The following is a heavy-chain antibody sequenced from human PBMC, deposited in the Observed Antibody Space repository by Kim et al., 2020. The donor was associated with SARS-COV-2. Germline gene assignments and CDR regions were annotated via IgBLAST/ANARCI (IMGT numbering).Heavy chain of an antibody. V-gene: IGHV3-30*03. CDR1: GFTFSSYG. D-gene: IGHD6-13*01. CDR2: ISYDGSNK. J-gene: IGHJ4*02. Sequence: GGSLRLSCAASGFTFSSYGMHWVRQAPGKGLEWVAVISYDGSNKYYADSVKGRFTISRDNSKNTLYLQMNSLRAEDTAVYYCAGAASGDYWGQGTLVTVSS. CDR3: AGAASGDY.